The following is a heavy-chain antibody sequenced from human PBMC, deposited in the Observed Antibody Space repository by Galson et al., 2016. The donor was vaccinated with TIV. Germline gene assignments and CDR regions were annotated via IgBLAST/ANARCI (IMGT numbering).Heavy chain of an antibody. CDR3: ARTDTLKNYDDSSGYYPF. J-gene: IGHJ4*02. D-gene: IGHD3-22*01. CDR2: IISIFRTT. V-gene: IGHV1-69*13. Sequence: SVKVSCKASANTFISYAITWVRQAPGQGLEWMGGIISIFRTTQYAQKFQGRVTITADESMSTAYMELSSLRSDYTAVYYCARTDTLKNYDDSSGYYPFWGQGTLVTVSS. CDR1: ANTFISYA.